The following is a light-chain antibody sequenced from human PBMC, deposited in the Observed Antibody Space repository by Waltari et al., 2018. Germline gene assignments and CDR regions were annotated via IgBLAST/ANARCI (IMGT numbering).Light chain of an antibody. Sequence: DIVLTHSPGTLPLSPWERATLSCRANQSFTGNYLAWYQQKPGQAPRLLIFGASNRATGIPDRFSGSGSGTDFSLTISRLEPEDFAVYYCQQYGSSPWGFGQGTKVEIK. J-gene: IGKJ1*01. V-gene: IGKV3-20*01. CDR1: QSFTGNY. CDR3: QQYGSSPWG. CDR2: GAS.